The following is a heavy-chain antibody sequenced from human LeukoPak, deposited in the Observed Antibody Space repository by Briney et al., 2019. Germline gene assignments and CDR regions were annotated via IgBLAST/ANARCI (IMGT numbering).Heavy chain of an antibody. CDR1: GFVFNNYG. J-gene: IGHJ4*02. D-gene: IGHD5-12*01. CDR3: VRDSGYGYFDY. CDR2: IYSGGNT. V-gene: IGHV3-53*01. Sequence: GKSLRLSCAASGFVFNNYGMHWVRQAPGKGLEWVSVIYSGGNTYYADSVKGRFTVSRDNSKNTLYLQMNSLRAEDTAVYYCVRDSGYGYFDYWGQGTLVTVSS.